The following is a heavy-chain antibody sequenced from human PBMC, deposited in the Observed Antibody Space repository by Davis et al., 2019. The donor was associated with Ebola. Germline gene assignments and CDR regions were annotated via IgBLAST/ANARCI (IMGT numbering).Heavy chain of an antibody. CDR1: GFTFSSYS. CDR3: AREIMITFGGVIVSYRAFDI. Sequence: GESLKISCAASGFTFSSYSMNWVRQAPGKGLEWVSYISSSGSTIYYADSVKGRFTISRDNAKNSLYLQMNSLRAEDTAVYYCAREIMITFGGVIVSYRAFDIWGQGTMVTVSS. V-gene: IGHV3-48*04. CDR2: ISSSGSTI. J-gene: IGHJ3*02. D-gene: IGHD3-16*02.